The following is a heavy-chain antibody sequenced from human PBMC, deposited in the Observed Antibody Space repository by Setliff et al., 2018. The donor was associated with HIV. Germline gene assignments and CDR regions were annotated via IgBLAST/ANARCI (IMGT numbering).Heavy chain of an antibody. D-gene: IGHD6-13*01. J-gene: IGHJ4*02. V-gene: IGHV2-70*11. CDR3: ARMRAAAVWGFDY. CDR2: IDWDDDK. CDR1: GFSLSTSGMC. Sequence: SGPTLVNPTQTLTLTCTFSGFSLSTSGMCVSWIRQPPGKALEWLARIDWDDDKYYSTSLKTRLTNSKDTSKNQVVLTMNNMDPVDTATYYSARMRAAAVWGFDYWGQGTLVTVSS.